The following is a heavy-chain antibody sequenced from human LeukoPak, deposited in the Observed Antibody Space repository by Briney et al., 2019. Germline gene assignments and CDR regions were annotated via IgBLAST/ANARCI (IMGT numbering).Heavy chain of an antibody. J-gene: IGHJ6*04. CDR1: GFTFSSYG. Sequence: GGSLRLSCAASGFTFSSYGMHWVRQAPGKGLEWVAVIWYDGSNKYYADSVKGRFTISRDNSKNTLYLQMNSLRAEDTAVYYCARDRDYGSGSYSLYYYYGMDVWGIGTTVTVSS. CDR2: IWYDGSNK. V-gene: IGHV3-33*01. D-gene: IGHD3-10*01. CDR3: ARDRDYGSGSYSLYYYYGMDV.